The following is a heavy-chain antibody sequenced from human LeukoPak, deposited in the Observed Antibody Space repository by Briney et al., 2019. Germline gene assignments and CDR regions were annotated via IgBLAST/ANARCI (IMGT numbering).Heavy chain of an antibody. J-gene: IGHJ4*02. CDR1: GGSISSGGYS. D-gene: IGHD1-26*01. V-gene: IGHV4-30-2*01. CDR3: AGVVGATSFDY. Sequence: SETLSLTCAVSGGSISSGGYSWSWIRQPPGKGLEWIGYIYHSGSTYYNPSLKSRVTISVDRSKNQFSLKLSSVTAADTAVYYCAGVVGATSFDYWGQGTLVTVSS. CDR2: IYHSGST.